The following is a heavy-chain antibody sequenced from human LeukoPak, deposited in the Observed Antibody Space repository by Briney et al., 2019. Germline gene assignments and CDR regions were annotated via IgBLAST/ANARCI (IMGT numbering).Heavy chain of an antibody. CDR2: ISGSGGST. Sequence: GGSLRLSCVVSGFTFSSYDMSWVRQAPGKGLEWVSGISGSGGSTYYADSVKGRFTISRDNSKKTLYMQMNSLRAEDTAVYYCAREIRNRRVPGFDYWGQGTLVTVSS. CDR3: AREIRNRRVPGFDY. J-gene: IGHJ4*02. V-gene: IGHV3-23*01. D-gene: IGHD3-10*01. CDR1: GFTFSSYD.